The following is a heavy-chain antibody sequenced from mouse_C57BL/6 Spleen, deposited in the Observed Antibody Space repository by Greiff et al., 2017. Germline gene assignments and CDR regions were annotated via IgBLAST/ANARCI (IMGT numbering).Heavy chain of an antibody. D-gene: IGHD1-1*01. Sequence: DVQLVESGGGLVKPGGSLKLSCAASGFTFSDYGMHWVRQAPEKGLEWVAYISSGSSTIYYAATVKGRFTISRDNAKNTLFLQMTSLRSEDTAMYYCARSITTVVVSPYYFDDWGQGTTLTVSS. V-gene: IGHV5-17*01. CDR1: GFTFSDYG. CDR3: ARSITTVVVSPYYFDD. CDR2: ISSGSSTI. J-gene: IGHJ2*01.